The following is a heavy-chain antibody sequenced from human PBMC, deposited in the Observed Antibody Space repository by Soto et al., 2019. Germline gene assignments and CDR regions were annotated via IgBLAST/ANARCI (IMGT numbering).Heavy chain of an antibody. V-gene: IGHV1-2*04. D-gene: IGHD1-26*01. CDR1: GYTFTGYY. J-gene: IGHJ3*02. Sequence: QVQLVQSGAEVKKPGASVKVSCKASGYTFTGYYMHWVRQAPGQGLEWMGWINPNSGGTNYARKFQGWVTMTRDTSISTAYMELSRLRSDDTAVYYCARDPGVVGATGAFDIWGQGTMVTVSS. CDR3: ARDPGVVGATGAFDI. CDR2: INPNSGGT.